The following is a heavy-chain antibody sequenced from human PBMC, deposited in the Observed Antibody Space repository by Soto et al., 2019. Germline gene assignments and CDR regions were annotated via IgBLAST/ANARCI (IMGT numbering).Heavy chain of an antibody. D-gene: IGHD2-2*01. V-gene: IGHV4-39*01. Sequence: SETLSLTCTVSGGSITTSSYYWGWIRQPPGKGLEWIGSMYYRGSTYHNPSLKSRVTISADTSKSQFSLKLSSVTAADTAVYYCARSYCSTISCPPDYWGQGTLVTVS. J-gene: IGHJ4*02. CDR2: MYYRGST. CDR3: ARSYCSTISCPPDY. CDR1: GGSITTSSYY.